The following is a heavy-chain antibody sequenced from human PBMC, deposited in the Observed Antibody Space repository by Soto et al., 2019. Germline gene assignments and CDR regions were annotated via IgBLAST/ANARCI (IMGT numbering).Heavy chain of an antibody. V-gene: IGHV3-21*01. CDR2: ISSSSSYI. J-gene: IGHJ6*02. CDR3: ARGADCSSTSCYYYYYYGMDV. D-gene: IGHD2-2*01. Sequence: EVQLVESGGGLVKPGGSLRLSCAASGFTFSSYSMNWVRQAPGKGLEWVSSISSSSSYIYYADSVKGRFTISRDNAKNSLYLQMNSLRAEDTAVYYCARGADCSSTSCYYYYYYGMDVWGQGTTVTVSS. CDR1: GFTFSSYS.